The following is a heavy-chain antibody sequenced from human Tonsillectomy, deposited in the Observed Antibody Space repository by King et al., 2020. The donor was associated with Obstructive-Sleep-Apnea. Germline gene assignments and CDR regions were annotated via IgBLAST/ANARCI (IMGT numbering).Heavy chain of an antibody. J-gene: IGHJ6*02. CDR3: AMHHVEWGPPQYVIDV. Sequence: VQLVQSGSELKKPGASVKVSCKASGYTFTSYAMNWVRQAPGQGLEWMGWINTNTGTPTYAQGFTGRFVFSLDASVSTAYLQISSLKAEDTAVYYCAMHHVEWGPPQYVIDVWGQGTTVTVSS. D-gene: IGHD1-26*01. CDR1: GYTFTSYA. CDR2: INTNTGTP. V-gene: IGHV7-4-1*02.